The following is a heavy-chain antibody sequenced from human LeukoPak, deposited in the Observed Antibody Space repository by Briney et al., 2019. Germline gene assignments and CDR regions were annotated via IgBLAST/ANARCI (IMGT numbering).Heavy chain of an antibody. CDR2: ISYDGSNK. D-gene: IGHD4-17*01. Sequence: GGALRLSCAASGFTFSSYAMHWVRQAPGKGLEWVAFISYDGSNKYYADSVKGRFTISRDNSKNTLYLQMNSLRAEDTAVYYCARNGDYVLSVDPDYWGQGTLVTVSS. V-gene: IGHV3-30*04. CDR1: GFTFSSYA. CDR3: ARNGDYVLSVDPDY. J-gene: IGHJ4*02.